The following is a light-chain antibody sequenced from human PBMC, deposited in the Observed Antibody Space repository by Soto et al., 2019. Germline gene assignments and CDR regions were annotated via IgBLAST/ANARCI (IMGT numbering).Light chain of an antibody. CDR1: QSVSSSY. Sequence: EIVLTQSPGTLSLSPGEKVTLSCRASQSVSSSYFAWYQQKPGQSPRLLIYGASSRATGTPDRFSGSESGTDFTLTISRLEPEDFAAYYCQQYASSPYNFGQGTTLEIK. CDR2: GAS. V-gene: IGKV3-20*01. CDR3: QQYASSPYN. J-gene: IGKJ2*01.